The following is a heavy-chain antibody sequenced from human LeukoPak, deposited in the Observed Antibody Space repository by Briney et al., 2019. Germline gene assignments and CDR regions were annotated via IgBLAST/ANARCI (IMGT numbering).Heavy chain of an antibody. CDR3: ARESEEAFDI. CDR2: ISSNGRYI. J-gene: IGHJ3*02. Sequence: GGSLRLSCAASGFTFSTYSMNWVRQAPGKGLEWVSAISSNGRYIYYADSVKGRFTTSRDNAKNSLYLQMNSLRAEDTAVYYCARESEEAFDIWGQGTMVTVSS. CDR1: GFTFSTYS. V-gene: IGHV3-21*01.